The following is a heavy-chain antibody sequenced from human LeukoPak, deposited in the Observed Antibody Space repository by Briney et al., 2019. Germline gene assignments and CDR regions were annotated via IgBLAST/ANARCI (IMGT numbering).Heavy chain of an antibody. CDR2: ISGSGGST. J-gene: IGHJ4*02. D-gene: IGHD6-19*01. CDR1: GFTFSIYA. V-gene: IGHV3-23*01. CDR3: AKAYGSGWAPFDY. Sequence: GGSLRLSCAASGFTFSIYAMSWVRQAPGKGLEWVSTISGSGGSTDYADSVKGRFTISRDNSKNTLYLQMNSLRAEDTAVYYCAKAYGSGWAPFDYWGQGTLVTVSS.